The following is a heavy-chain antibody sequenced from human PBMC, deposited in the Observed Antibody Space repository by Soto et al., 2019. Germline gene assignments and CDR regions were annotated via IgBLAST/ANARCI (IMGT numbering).Heavy chain of an antibody. V-gene: IGHV4-34*01. CDR2: INHSGST. CDR1: GGSFSGYY. D-gene: IGHD6-13*01. Sequence: PSETLSLTCAVYGGSFSGYYWSWIRQPPGKGLEWIGEINHSGSTNYNPSLKSRVTISVDTSKNQFSLKLSSVAAADTAVYYCARGPSSSWYTWFDPWGQGTLVTVSS. CDR3: ARGPSSSWYTWFDP. J-gene: IGHJ5*02.